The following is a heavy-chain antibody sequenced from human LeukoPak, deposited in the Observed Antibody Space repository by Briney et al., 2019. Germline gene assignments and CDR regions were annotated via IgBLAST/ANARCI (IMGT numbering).Heavy chain of an antibody. J-gene: IGHJ5*02. CDR3: AKGRHGYSSCFDP. CDR1: GFIFGDYA. CDR2: IRSKTYAGTK. V-gene: IGHV3-49*03. Sequence: GSLRLSCTASGFIFGDYAVSWFRQAPGKGLEWVGFIRSKTYAGTKEYAATVKGRFSISRDDSKSIAYLELNSLKTQDTAMYFCAKGRHGYSSCFDPWGQGTLVTVSS. D-gene: IGHD5-18*01.